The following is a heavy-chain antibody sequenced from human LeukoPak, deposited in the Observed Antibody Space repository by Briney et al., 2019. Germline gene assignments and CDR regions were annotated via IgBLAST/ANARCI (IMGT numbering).Heavy chain of an antibody. Sequence: GGSLRLSCAASGFTFTDYWMSWVRQAPGKGLEWVANIKRDGSEKYYVDSVKGRFTISRDNPKKSVYLQMNSLRAEDTAIYYCAREVSVSGMDVWGQGTTVTVSS. D-gene: IGHD2-8*01. CDR3: AREVSVSGMDV. V-gene: IGHV3-7*01. CDR2: IKRDGSEK. CDR1: GFTFTDYW. J-gene: IGHJ6*02.